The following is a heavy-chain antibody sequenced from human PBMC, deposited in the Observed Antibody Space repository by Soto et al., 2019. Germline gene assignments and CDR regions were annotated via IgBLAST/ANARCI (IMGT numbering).Heavy chain of an antibody. V-gene: IGHV4-61*01. CDR2: IYHSGST. D-gene: IGHD5-18*01. J-gene: IGHJ4*02. CDR3: ARGGGVTATFDY. Sequence: QVQLQESGPGLVKSSETLSLTCTVSGGSVSSGSSYWSWIRQPPGKGLEWIGYIYHSGSTNYNPSLKSRVTISADTSKNKFSLKLSSVTAADTAVYYCARGGGVTATFDYWGQGTLVTVSS. CDR1: GGSVSSGSSY.